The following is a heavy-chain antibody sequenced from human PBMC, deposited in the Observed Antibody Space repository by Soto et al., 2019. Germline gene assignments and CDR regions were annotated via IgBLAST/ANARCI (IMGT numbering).Heavy chain of an antibody. CDR1: GGSFSGYY. J-gene: IGHJ4*02. CDR2: INHSGST. D-gene: IGHD5-18*01. Sequence: SSETLSLTCAVYGGSFSGYYWSWIRQPPGKGLEWIGEINHSGSTNYNPSLKSRVTISVDTSKNQFSLKLSSVTAADTAVYYCARGRIQLFDYWGQGTLVTVSS. V-gene: IGHV4-34*01. CDR3: ARGRIQLFDY.